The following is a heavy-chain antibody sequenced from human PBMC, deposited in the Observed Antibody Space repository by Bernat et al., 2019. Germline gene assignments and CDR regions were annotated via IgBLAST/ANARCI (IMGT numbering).Heavy chain of an antibody. CDR1: GFSLSNARMG. V-gene: IGHV2-26*01. Sequence: QVTLKESGPVLVKPTETPTLTCTVSGFSLSNARMGVSWIRQPPGKALEWLAHIFSNDEKSYSTSLKSRLTISKDTSKSQVVLTMTNMDPVDTATYYCARHYYYDSSGYYDAFDIWGQGTMVTVSS. CDR2: IFSNDEK. D-gene: IGHD3-22*01. J-gene: IGHJ3*02. CDR3: ARHYYYDSSGYYDAFDI.